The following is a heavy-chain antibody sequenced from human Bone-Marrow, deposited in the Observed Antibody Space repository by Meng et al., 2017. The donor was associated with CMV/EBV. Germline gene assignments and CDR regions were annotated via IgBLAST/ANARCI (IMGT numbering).Heavy chain of an antibody. CDR1: GFTFSSYA. CDR2: ISYDGSNK. CDR3: ASWGRGMDV. D-gene: IGHD3-16*01. J-gene: IGHJ6*02. Sequence: GESLKISCAASGFTFSSYATHWVRQAPGKGLEWVAVISYDGSNKYYADSVKGRFTISRDNSKNTLYLQMNSLRAEDTAVYYCASWGRGMDVWGQGTTVTVSS. V-gene: IGHV3-30*04.